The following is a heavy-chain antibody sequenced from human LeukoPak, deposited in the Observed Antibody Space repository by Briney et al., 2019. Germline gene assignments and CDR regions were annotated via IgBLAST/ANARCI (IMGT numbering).Heavy chain of an antibody. Sequence: GGSLRLSCAASGFTFNNYWMNWVRQAPGKGLEWVANIKQDGSETYYVDSVKGRFTISRDNAKNSVYLQMNSLRAEDTAVYYCARGVLYCTSTSCYSNGFWNYWGQGTLVTVSS. D-gene: IGHD2-2*02. CDR2: IKQDGSET. V-gene: IGHV3-7*04. CDR1: GFTFNNYW. J-gene: IGHJ4*02. CDR3: ARGVLYCTSTSCYSNGFWNY.